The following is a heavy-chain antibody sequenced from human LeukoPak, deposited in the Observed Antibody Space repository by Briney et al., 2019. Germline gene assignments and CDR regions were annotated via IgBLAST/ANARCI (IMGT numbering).Heavy chain of an antibody. Sequence: PGGSLRLSCAASGFIFSSYTMHWIRQAPGKGLEWVSSISGSNSYIFYADSVKGRFTVSRDNAKDSLYLQMNSLRAEDTAVYYCASSGSYRFDYWGQGTLVTVSS. D-gene: IGHD1-26*01. V-gene: IGHV3-21*01. CDR3: ASSGSYRFDY. J-gene: IGHJ4*02. CDR2: ISGSNSYI. CDR1: GFIFSSYT.